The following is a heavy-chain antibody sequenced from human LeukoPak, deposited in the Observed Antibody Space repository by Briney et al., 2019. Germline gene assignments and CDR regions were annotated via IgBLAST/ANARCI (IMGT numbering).Heavy chain of an antibody. V-gene: IGHV4-61*01. J-gene: IGHJ6*02. D-gene: IGHD1-26*01. Sequence: SETLSLTCTVSGGSVSSGSYYWSWIRQPPGKGLEWIGYIYYSGSTNYNPSLKSRVTISVDTSKNQFSLKLSSVTAADTAVYYCARGRSGSYSSFYYYYYGMDVWGQGTTVTVSS. CDR1: GGSVSSGSYY. CDR2: IYYSGST. CDR3: ARGRSGSYSSFYYYYYGMDV.